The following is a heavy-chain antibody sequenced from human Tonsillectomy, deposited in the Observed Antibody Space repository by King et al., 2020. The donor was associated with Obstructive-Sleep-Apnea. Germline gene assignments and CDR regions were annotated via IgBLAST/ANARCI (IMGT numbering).Heavy chain of an antibody. V-gene: IGHV3-23*04. CDR2: IGGGAGTT. J-gene: IGHJ4*02. D-gene: IGHD2/OR15-2a*01. CDR3: AGGGNIWYGKDF. CDR1: GFTFSSYA. Sequence: VQLVESGGGLVQPGGSLRLSCAASGFTFSSYAMSWVRQAPGKGLEWVSGIGGGAGTTYYADSVRGRFTISRDNSKNTLYLQMNDLRAEDTAMYYCAGGGNIWYGKDFWGQGALVTVSS.